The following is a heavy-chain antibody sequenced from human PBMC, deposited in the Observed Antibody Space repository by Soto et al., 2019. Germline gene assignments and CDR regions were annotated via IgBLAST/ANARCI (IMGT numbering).Heavy chain of an antibody. CDR3: ARGAGSITIFGVAPKMSDRFDP. V-gene: IGHV4-34*01. J-gene: IGHJ5*02. CDR2: INHSGST. D-gene: IGHD3-3*01. Sequence: PSETLSLTCAVYGGSFSGYYWSWIRQPPGKGLEWIGEINHSGSTNYNPSLKSRVTISVDTSKNQFSLKLSSVTAADTAVYYCARGAGSITIFGVAPKMSDRFDPWGQGTLVTVSS. CDR1: GGSFSGYY.